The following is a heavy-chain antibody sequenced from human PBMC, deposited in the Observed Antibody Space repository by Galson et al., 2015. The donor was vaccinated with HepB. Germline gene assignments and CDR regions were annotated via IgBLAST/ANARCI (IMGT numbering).Heavy chain of an antibody. V-gene: IGHV1-46*03. CDR2: INPNGGST. CDR1: GYAFSTYY. CDR3: SRSLKIAGRPYYYYYYMDV. J-gene: IGHJ6*03. Sequence: SVKVSCKASGYAFSTYYMHWVRQAPGQGLEWMGMINPNGGSTSYAQKFQGRVTMTRDTSTSTVYMEVSSLRSEDTAMYFCSRSLKIAGRPYYYYYYMDVWGKGTTVTVSS. D-gene: IGHD6-6*01.